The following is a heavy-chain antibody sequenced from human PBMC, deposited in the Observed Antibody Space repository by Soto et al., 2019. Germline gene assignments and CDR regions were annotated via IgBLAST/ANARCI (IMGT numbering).Heavy chain of an antibody. V-gene: IGHV1-8*02. J-gene: IGHJ6*03. Sequence: GVSVKASCKASGYTLTSYSMHWVRQDTGQGLEWMRWMNPNSGNTGYAQKFQGRVTMTRNTSISTAYMELSSLRSEDTAVYYCARLYYMDVWGKGTTVTVSS. CDR1: GYTLTSYS. CDR2: MNPNSGNT. CDR3: ARLYYMDV.